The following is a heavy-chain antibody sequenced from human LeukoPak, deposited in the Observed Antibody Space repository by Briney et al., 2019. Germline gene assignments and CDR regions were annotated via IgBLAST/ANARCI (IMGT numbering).Heavy chain of an antibody. J-gene: IGHJ4*02. V-gene: IGHV3-7*01. CDR2: VKADGSEK. CDR1: GFTFSINW. D-gene: IGHD1-26*01. Sequence: GGSLRLSCAASGFTFSINWMSWVRQAPGKGLEWVASVKADGSEKYYVDPVKGRFTISRDNAKNSLYLQMNSLRAEDTAVYYCETWEYWGQGTLVTVSS. CDR3: ETWEY.